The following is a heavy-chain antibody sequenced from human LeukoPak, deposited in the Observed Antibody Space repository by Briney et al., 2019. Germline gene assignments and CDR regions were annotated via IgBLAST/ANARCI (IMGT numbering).Heavy chain of an antibody. D-gene: IGHD3-10*01. CDR1: GYTFTSYY. Sequence: GASVTVSCKASGYTFTSYYMHWVRQAPGQGLEWMGIINPSGGSTSYAQKFQGRVTMTRDTSTSTAYMELSSLRSEDTAVYYCAQTVLVRGVITYDYWGQGTLVTVSS. V-gene: IGHV1-46*01. J-gene: IGHJ4*02. CDR2: INPSGGST. CDR3: AQTVLVRGVITYDY.